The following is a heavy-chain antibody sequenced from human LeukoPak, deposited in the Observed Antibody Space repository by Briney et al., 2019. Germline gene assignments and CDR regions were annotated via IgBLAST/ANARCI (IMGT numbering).Heavy chain of an antibody. CDR1: GYTFTGYY. J-gene: IGHJ6*04. Sequence: ASVNVSCKASGYTFTGYYMHWVRQAPGEGVEWMGWINPNSGGTNYAQKFQGWVTMTRDPSISTAYLQLSTLTSADTAVYYCARELSLTMVRGALSPADYYYYGIDVWGKGTTVTVSS. V-gene: IGHV1-2*04. CDR2: INPNSGGT. CDR3: ARELSLTMVRGALSPADYYYYGIDV. D-gene: IGHD3-10*01.